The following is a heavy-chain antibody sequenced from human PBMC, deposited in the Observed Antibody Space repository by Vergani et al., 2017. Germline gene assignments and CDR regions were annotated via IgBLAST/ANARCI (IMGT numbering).Heavy chain of an antibody. CDR1: GFTFSSYW. J-gene: IGHJ6*03. CDR3: ARLYYYYYMDV. V-gene: IGHV3-7*01. Sequence: EVQLVESGGGLVQPGGSLRLSCAASGFTFSSYWMSWVRQAPGKGLEWVANIKQDGSENYYVDSVKGRLTISRDNAKNSLYLQLNSLRAEDTAVYYCARLYYYYYMDVWGKGATVTVSS. CDR2: IKQDGSEN.